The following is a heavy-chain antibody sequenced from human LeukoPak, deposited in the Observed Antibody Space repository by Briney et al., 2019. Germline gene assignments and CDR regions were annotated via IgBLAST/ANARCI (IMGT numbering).Heavy chain of an antibody. Sequence: PSETLSLTCTGSGGSISSYYWSWIRQPAGKGLEWIGRIYTSGSTNYNPSLKSRVTMSVDTSKNQFSLKLSSVTAADTAVYYCARSGGDSSGLPFDYWGQGTLVTVSS. D-gene: IGHD3-22*01. CDR2: IYTSGST. J-gene: IGHJ4*02. CDR1: GGSISSYY. V-gene: IGHV4-4*07. CDR3: ARSGGDSSGLPFDY.